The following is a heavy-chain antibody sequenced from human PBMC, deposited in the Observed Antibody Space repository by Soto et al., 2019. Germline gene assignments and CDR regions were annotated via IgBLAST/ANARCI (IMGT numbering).Heavy chain of an antibody. Sequence: QVQLQESGPGLVKPSETLSLTCTVSGGSISSYYWSWIRQPPGKGLEWIGYIYYSGSTNYNPSLTRRATTYVDTSKNQFSLKLSSVTAADTAVYYCAREGLTGPIGLYYYYGMDVWGQGTTVTVSS. D-gene: IGHD1-26*01. CDR1: GGSISSYY. J-gene: IGHJ6*02. V-gene: IGHV4-59*01. CDR3: AREGLTGPIGLYYYYGMDV. CDR2: IYYSGST.